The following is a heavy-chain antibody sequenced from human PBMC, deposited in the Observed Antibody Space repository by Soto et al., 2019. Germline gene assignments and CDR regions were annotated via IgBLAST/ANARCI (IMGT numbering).Heavy chain of an antibody. Sequence: GESLKISCKGSGYSFTSYWIGWVRQMPGKGLEWMGIIYPGDSDTRYSPSFQGQVTISADKSISTAYLQWSSLKASDTAMYYCARPTSNYYGSGSYDQPFDYWGQGTLVTVSS. CDR3: ARPTSNYYGSGSYDQPFDY. J-gene: IGHJ4*02. CDR2: IYPGDSDT. D-gene: IGHD3-10*01. CDR1: GYSFTSYW. V-gene: IGHV5-51*01.